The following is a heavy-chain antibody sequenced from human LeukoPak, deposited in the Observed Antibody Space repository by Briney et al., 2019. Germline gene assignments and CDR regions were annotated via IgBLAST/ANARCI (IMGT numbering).Heavy chain of an antibody. D-gene: IGHD5-12*01. CDR2: IAGRGDIS. J-gene: IGHJ4*02. CDR3: AKYIRHVATIGHYFDY. CDR1: GFIFRNYA. V-gene: IGHV3-23*01. Sequence: PGGSLRLSCAASGFIFRNYAISWVRQAPGRGLEWVSGIAGRGDISYYADSVKGRFTISRDNSKNTLYLQMNSLRAEDTAVYYCAKYIRHVATIGHYFDYWGQGTLVTVSS.